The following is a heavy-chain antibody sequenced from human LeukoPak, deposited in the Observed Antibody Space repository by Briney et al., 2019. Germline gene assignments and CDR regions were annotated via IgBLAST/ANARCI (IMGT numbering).Heavy chain of an antibody. CDR3: AKDGGQGADY. J-gene: IGHJ4*02. D-gene: IGHD3-16*01. V-gene: IGHV3-23*01. CDR2: TSSSDDGT. CDR1: GFPLSSYA. Sequence: GGSLRLSCAASGFPLSSYAMSWVRQVPGKGLEWVSATSSSDDGTYHADSVKGRFTISRDNSKNTLYLQINSLRAEDMAVYYCAKDGGQGADYWGQGTLVSVSS.